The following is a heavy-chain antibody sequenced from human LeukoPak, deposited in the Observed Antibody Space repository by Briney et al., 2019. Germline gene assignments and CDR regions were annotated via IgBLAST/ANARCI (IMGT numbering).Heavy chain of an antibody. V-gene: IGHV3-11*01. J-gene: IGHJ4*02. CDR3: AKDAGYSGSYWRPFDY. Sequence: GGSLRLSCAASGFTFSDYYMSWIRQAPGKGLEWVSYISSSGSTIYNADSVKGRFTISRDNAKNSLFLQMNSLRAEDTAVYYCAKDAGYSGSYWRPFDYWGQGTLVTVSS. CDR1: GFTFSDYY. D-gene: IGHD1-26*01. CDR2: ISSSGSTI.